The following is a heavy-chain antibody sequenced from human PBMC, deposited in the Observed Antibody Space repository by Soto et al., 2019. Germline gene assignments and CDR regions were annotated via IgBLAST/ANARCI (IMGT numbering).Heavy chain of an antibody. Sequence: ASVKVSCKAFACIFTSYDIYWVRQATGQGLEWMGWMNPNTGNSAYAQKFQGRVTVTSDTSINTVHMELSSLRSEDTAVYYCARRAETNGWNGFGADKYYFDFWGQGTLVTVSS. CDR1: ACIFTSYD. J-gene: IGHJ4*02. CDR3: ARRAETNGWNGFGADKYYFDF. CDR2: MNPNTGNS. D-gene: IGHD1-1*01. V-gene: IGHV1-8*01.